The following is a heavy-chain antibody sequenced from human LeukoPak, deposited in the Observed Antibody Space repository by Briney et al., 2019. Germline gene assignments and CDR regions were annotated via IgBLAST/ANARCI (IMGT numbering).Heavy chain of an antibody. CDR3: ARGHELLWFGELLNY. Sequence: SETLSLTCTVSGGSISSGSYYWSWIRQPAGKGLEWIGRIYTSGSTNYNPSLKSRVTISVDTSKNQFSLKLSSVTAADTAVYYCARGHELLWFGELLNYWGQGTLVTVSS. CDR1: GGSISSGSYY. J-gene: IGHJ4*02. CDR2: IYTSGST. V-gene: IGHV4-61*02. D-gene: IGHD3-10*01.